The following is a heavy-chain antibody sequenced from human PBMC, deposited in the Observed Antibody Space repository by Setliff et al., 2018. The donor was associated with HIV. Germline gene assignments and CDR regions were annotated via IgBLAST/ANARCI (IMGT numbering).Heavy chain of an antibody. CDR3: TTGYSTPWHDHQ. J-gene: IGHJ4*02. CDR2: IKSKKNGETT. V-gene: IGHV3-15*01. CDR1: GFTFSNAW. D-gene: IGHD5-12*01. Sequence: GGSLRLSCAASGFTFSNAWMNWFRRAPGKGLEWVGRIKSKKNGETTDYAPPVKGRFGISRDDSLNILYLQMTRLNIEDTGIYYCTTGYSTPWHDHQWGQGTLVTVSS.